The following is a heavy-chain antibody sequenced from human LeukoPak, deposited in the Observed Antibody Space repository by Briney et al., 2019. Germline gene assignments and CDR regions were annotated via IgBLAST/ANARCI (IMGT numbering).Heavy chain of an antibody. V-gene: IGHV4-34*01. CDR2: INHSGST. CDR3: ARQPAWNYYGSGSFDFDY. J-gene: IGHJ4*02. CDR1: GGSFSGYY. Sequence: PSETLSLTCAVYGGSFSGYYWSWIRQPPGKGLEWIGEINHSGSTNYNPSLKSRVTISVDTSKNQFSLKLSSVTAADTAVYYCARQPAWNYYGSGSFDFDYWGQGTLVTVSS. D-gene: IGHD3-10*01.